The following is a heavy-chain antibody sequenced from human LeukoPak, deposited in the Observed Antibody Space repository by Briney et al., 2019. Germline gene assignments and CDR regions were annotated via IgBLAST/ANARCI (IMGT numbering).Heavy chain of an antibody. D-gene: IGHD3-3*01. CDR1: GFTFSSYA. J-gene: IGHJ4*02. V-gene: IGHV3-23*01. Sequence: SGGSLRLSCAASGFTFSSYAMSWVRQAPGKGLEWVSAISGSGGSTYYADSVKGRFAISRDNSKNTLYLQVNSLTAEDAAVYYCARAGVDSSGYYYQGFDYWGQGTQVTVSS. CDR2: ISGSGGST. CDR3: ARAGVDSSGYYYQGFDY.